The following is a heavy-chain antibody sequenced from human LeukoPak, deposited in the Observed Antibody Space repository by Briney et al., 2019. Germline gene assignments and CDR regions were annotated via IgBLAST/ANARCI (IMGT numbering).Heavy chain of an antibody. CDR1: GFTVSSNY. V-gene: IGHV3-53*01. D-gene: IGHD2-15*01. Sequence: GGSLRLSCAASGFTVSSNYMSWVRQAPGKRLEGVSVIYSGGSTYYADSVKGRFTISRDNSKNTLYLQMNSLRAEDTAVYYCAAPCSGGSCYGRYSYKWGQGTLVTVSS. CDR2: IYSGGST. J-gene: IGHJ4*02. CDR3: AAPCSGGSCYGRYSYK.